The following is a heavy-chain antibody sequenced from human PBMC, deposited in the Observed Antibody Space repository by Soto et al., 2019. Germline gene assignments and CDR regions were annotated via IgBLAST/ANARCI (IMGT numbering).Heavy chain of an antibody. CDR3: VMVDNYVPPTPQDV. CDR2: ISPYTGNT. V-gene: IGHV1-18*01. CDR1: GYIFVNYG. J-gene: IGHJ6*02. Sequence: QVQLVQSGDEVKKPGASVKVSCKASGYIFVNYGIAWVRQAPGQGLEWMGWISPYTGNTHSASKVQGRLTRTTDTSTSTAYMALGSLTSDDTAVYYCVMVDNYVPPTPQDVWGQGTTVTVSS. D-gene: IGHD3-16*01.